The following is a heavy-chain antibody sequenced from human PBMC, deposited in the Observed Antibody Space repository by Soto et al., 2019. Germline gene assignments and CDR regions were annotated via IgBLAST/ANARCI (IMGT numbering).Heavy chain of an antibody. J-gene: IGHJ4*02. V-gene: IGHV5-51*01. CDR3: ARQSNDVEGFDY. D-gene: IGHD4-4*01. CDR1: GYSFASHW. CDR2: IYPSDSDT. Sequence: GESLKISCQGSGYSFASHWIGWVRQMPGKGLEWMGLIYPSDSDTRYGPSFQGQVSISADKSISTAYLQWSSLKASDTAMYYCARQSNDVEGFDYWGQGTLVTVSS.